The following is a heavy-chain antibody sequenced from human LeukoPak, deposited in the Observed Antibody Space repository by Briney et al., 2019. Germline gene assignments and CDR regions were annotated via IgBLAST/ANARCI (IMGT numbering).Heavy chain of an antibody. CDR1: GFTFSSYA. Sequence: GGSLRLSCAASGFTFSSYAMHWVRQAPGKGLEYVSAISSNGGSTYYANSVKGRFTISRDNSKNTLYLQMGSLRAEDMAVYYCARVLDDSSGYSYYYYYYSMDVWGQGTTVTVSS. CDR3: ARVLDDSSGYSYYYYYYSMDV. D-gene: IGHD3-22*01. J-gene: IGHJ6*02. V-gene: IGHV3-64*01. CDR2: ISSNGGST.